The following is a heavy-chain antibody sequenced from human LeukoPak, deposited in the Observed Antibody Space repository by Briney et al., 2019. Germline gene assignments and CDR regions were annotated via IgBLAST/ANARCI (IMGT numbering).Heavy chain of an antibody. CDR2: IKSKTDGGTT. Sequence: TGGSLRLSCAASGFTFSNAWMSWVRQAPGKGLEWVGRIKSKTDGGTTDYAAPVKGRFTISRDDSKNTLYLQMNGLKTEDTAVYYCTTRVQNYYYYMDVWGKGTTATVSS. V-gene: IGHV3-15*01. CDR3: TTRVQNYYYYMDV. CDR1: GFTFSNAW. D-gene: IGHD3-10*01. J-gene: IGHJ6*03.